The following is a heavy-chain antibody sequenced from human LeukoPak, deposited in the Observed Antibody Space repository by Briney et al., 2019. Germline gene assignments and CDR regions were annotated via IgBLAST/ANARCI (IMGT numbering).Heavy chain of an antibody. CDR3: ARGGFRDAFDI. V-gene: IGHV4-59*01. D-gene: IGHD3-10*01. CDR1: GGSISSYY. J-gene: IGHJ3*02. CDR2: IYYSGST. Sequence: PSETLSLTCTVSGGSISSYYWSWIRQPPGKGLEWIGYIYYSGSTNYNPSLKSRVTISVDTSKNQFSLKLSSVTAADTAVYSCARGGFRDAFDIWGQGTMVTVSS.